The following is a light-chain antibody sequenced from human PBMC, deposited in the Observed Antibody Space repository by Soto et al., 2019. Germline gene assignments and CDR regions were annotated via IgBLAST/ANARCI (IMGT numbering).Light chain of an antibody. V-gene: IGLV2-14*03. CDR1: SSDVGGYDY. Sequence: QSVLTQPASVSGSPGRSITISCTGTSSDVGGYDYVSWYQQHPGKAPKLMIYDVSNRPSGVSNRFSGSKSGNTASLTISGLQAEDEADYYCSSYTSSNTLVVFGGGTQLTVL. CDR3: SSYTSSNTLVV. CDR2: DVS. J-gene: IGLJ2*01.